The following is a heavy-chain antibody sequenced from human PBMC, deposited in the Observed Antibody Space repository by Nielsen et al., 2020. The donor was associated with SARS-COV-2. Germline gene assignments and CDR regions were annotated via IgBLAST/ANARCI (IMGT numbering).Heavy chain of an antibody. CDR1: GGSVSSNDW. V-gene: IGHV4-4*02. CDR3: ARGDLVVVPSPILGLGPFFYYFYLDV. J-gene: IGHJ6*03. Sequence: SETLSLTCAVSGGSVSSNDWWTWVRQSPGKGLEWIGEVSHRGSINYNPSLKRRVTLSMDKSTRQFSLRLTSVFAADTAVYFCARGDLVVVPSPILGLGPFFYYFYLDVWGKGTTVIVSS. CDR2: VSHRGSI. D-gene: IGHD2-2*01.